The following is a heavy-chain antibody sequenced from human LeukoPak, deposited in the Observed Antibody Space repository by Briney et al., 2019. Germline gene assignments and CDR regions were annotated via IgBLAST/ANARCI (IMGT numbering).Heavy chain of an antibody. CDR2: ISSSGSTT. J-gene: IGHJ2*01. Sequence: GGSLRLSCAASGFTFSDYYMSWIRQAPGKGLEWVSYISSSGSTTYYADSVKGRFTISRDNAKNSLYLQMNSLRAEDTAVYYCAKDPAGYYGPRYFGLWGRGTLVTVSS. CDR3: AKDPAGYYGPRYFGL. D-gene: IGHD3-10*01. CDR1: GFTFSDYY. V-gene: IGHV3-11*01.